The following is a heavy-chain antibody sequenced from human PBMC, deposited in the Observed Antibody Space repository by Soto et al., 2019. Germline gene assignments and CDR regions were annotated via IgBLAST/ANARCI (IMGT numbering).Heavy chain of an antibody. CDR1: GADINTYS. D-gene: IGHD6-19*01. J-gene: IGHJ6*02. V-gene: IGHV4-4*07. Sequence: PSETLSLTCSVSGADINTYSWTWIRQPAGKGLEWIGRIYTSASINYKPSLKGRVTLSVDTSTNQVSLRLASVTAADTAIYYCARDREAGYNFYYGMDDWGQGTTVTVSS. CDR2: IYTSASI. CDR3: ARDREAGYNFYYGMDD.